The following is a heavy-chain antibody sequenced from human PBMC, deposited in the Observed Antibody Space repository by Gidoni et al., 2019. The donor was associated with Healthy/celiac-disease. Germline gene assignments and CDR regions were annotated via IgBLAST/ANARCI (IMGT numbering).Heavy chain of an antibody. CDR1: GFTFSSYS. CDR3: ASPRDYDSSGLFDY. D-gene: IGHD3-22*01. Sequence: EVQLVESGGGLVQPGGSLRLSCAASGFTFSSYSMNWVRQAPGKGLEWVSYISSSSSTIYYADSVKGRFTISRDNAKNSLYLQMNSLRAEDTAVYYCASPRDYDSSGLFDYWGQGTLVTVSS. J-gene: IGHJ4*02. CDR2: ISSSSSTI. V-gene: IGHV3-48*01.